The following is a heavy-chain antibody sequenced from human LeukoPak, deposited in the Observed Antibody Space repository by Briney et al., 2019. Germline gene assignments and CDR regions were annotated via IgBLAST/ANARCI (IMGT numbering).Heavy chain of an antibody. Sequence: PGRSLRLSCAASGFTFSSYGMHWVRQAPGKGLEWVAVISYDGSNKYYADSVKGRFTISRDNSKNTLYLQMNSLRAEDTAVYYCARALAAGPWYFDLWGRGTLVTVSS. D-gene: IGHD6-13*01. CDR2: ISYDGSNK. V-gene: IGHV3-30*03. CDR1: GFTFSSYG. CDR3: ARALAAGPWYFDL. J-gene: IGHJ2*01.